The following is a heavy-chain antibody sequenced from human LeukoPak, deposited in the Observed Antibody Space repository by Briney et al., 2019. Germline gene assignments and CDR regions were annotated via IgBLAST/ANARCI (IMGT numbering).Heavy chain of an antibody. D-gene: IGHD2-2*01. Sequence: GGSLRLSCAASGFTFSDYYMSWVRQAPGKGLEWVANIKQDGSEKYYVDSVKGRFTISRDNAKNSLYLQMNSLRAEDTAVYYCARRAGYCSSTSCSSHNWFDPWGQGTLVTVSS. V-gene: IGHV3-7*03. CDR3: ARRAGYCSSTSCSSHNWFDP. CDR1: GFTFSDYY. CDR2: IKQDGSEK. J-gene: IGHJ5*02.